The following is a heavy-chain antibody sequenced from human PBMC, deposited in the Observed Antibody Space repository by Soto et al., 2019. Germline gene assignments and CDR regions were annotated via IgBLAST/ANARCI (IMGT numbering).Heavy chain of an antibody. CDR3: ARVKALSYDILTGYYPPGYFDY. J-gene: IGHJ4*02. V-gene: IGHV4-31*03. Sequence: PSETLSLTCTVSGGSISSGGYYWSWIRQHPGKGLEWIGYIYYSGSTYYNPSLKSRVTISVDTSKNQFSLKLSSVTAADTAVYYCARVKALSYDILTGYYPPGYFDYWGQGTLVTVSS. CDR2: IYYSGST. D-gene: IGHD3-9*01. CDR1: GGSISSGGYY.